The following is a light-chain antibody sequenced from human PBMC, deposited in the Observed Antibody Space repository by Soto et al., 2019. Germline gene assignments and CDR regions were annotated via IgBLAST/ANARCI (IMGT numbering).Light chain of an antibody. V-gene: IGLV2-14*01. CDR1: SSDVGGYNY. Sequence: QSVLTQPASVSGSPGQSITISCTGTSSDVGGYNYVSWYQQHPGRAPKLMIYDVSNRPSGVSNRFSGSKSGNTASLTISGLQAEDEADYYCSSYTSSSTPHVFGTGTKLTVL. CDR2: DVS. J-gene: IGLJ1*01. CDR3: SSYTSSSTPHV.